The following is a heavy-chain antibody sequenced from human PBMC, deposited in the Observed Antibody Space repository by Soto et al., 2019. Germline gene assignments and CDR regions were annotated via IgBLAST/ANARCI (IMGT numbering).Heavy chain of an antibody. CDR3: ARHKQLSAGAYNWFDP. CDR1: GGSISSSSYY. D-gene: IGHD6-6*01. J-gene: IGHJ5*02. Sequence: SETLSLTCTVSGGSISSSSYYWGWIRQPPGKGLEWIGSIYYSGSTYYNPSLKSRVTISVDTSKNQFSLKLSSVTAADTAVYYCARHKQLSAGAYNWFDPWVQGTLVTVSS. CDR2: IYYSGST. V-gene: IGHV4-39*01.